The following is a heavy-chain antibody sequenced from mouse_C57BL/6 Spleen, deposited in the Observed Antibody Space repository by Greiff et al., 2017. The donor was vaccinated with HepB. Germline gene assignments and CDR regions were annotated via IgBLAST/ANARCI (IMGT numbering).Heavy chain of an antibody. D-gene: IGHD1-1*01. CDR3: ARRGNYVSMDY. V-gene: IGHV1-82*01. Sequence: QVQLQQSGPELVKPGASVKISCKASGYAFSSSWMNWVKQRPGKGLEWIGRIYPGDGDTNYNGKFKGKATLTADKSSSTAYMQLSSLTSEDSAVYFCARRGNYVSMDYWGQGTSVTVSS. CDR1: GYAFSSSW. CDR2: IYPGDGDT. J-gene: IGHJ4*01.